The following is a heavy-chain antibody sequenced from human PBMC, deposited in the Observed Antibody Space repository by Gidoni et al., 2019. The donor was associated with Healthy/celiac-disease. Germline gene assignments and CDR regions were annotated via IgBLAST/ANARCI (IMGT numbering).Heavy chain of an antibody. J-gene: IGHJ4*02. D-gene: IGHD2-15*01. CDR3: ARELGYCSGGSCHEGAIGSGY. CDR2: ISSSSSYI. CDR1: GFTFSSSS. V-gene: IGHV3-21*01. Sequence: EVQLVESGRGLVKPGGSLRLPCAASGFTFSSSSMTWVRQAPGKGLEWVSSISSSSSYIYYADSVKGRFTISRDNAKNSLYLQMNSLRAEDTAVYYCARELGYCSGGSCHEGAIGSGYWGQGTLVTVSS.